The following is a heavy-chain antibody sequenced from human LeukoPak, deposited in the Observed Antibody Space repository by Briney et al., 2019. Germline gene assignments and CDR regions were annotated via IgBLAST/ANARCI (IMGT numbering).Heavy chain of an antibody. CDR3: ARAWYYYGSSGYYDVY. CDR2: ISGSSRYI. CDR1: GFTFSTYS. V-gene: IGHV3-21*04. Sequence: PGGSLRLSWAASGFTFSTYSMDWVRQAPGKGLEWVSSISGSSRYIYYAESMKGRFTISRDNSKNTLYLQMNSLRAEDTARYYCARAWYYYGSSGYYDVYWGQGTLVTVSS. J-gene: IGHJ4*02. D-gene: IGHD3-22*01.